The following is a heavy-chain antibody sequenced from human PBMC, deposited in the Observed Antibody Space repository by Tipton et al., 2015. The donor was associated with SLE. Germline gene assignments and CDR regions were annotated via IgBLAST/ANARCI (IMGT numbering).Heavy chain of an antibody. CDR3: TRDVEAYGDYVY. J-gene: IGHJ4*02. CDR1: GFTFDDYP. V-gene: IGHV3-49*04. D-gene: IGHD4-17*01. Sequence: SLRLSCTTSGFTFDDYPINWVRQAPGKGLEWVGFIRGNAYGGTGEYAASVRGRFIISRDDSTRIAYLQMNSLRTEDTAVYYCTRDVEAYGDYVYWGQGTLVTVPS. CDR2: IRGNAYGGTG.